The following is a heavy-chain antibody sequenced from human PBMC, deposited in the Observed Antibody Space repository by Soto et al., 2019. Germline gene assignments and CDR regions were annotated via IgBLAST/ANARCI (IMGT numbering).Heavy chain of an antibody. Sequence: SVKVSCKASGGTFSTYAINWVRQAPGQGLEWMGGIIPIFGTANYAHKFQGRVTITADKSTSTAYMELSSLRSEDTAVYYCARDEINMIVVVNDYYYYGMDVWGQ. J-gene: IGHJ6*02. D-gene: IGHD3-22*01. V-gene: IGHV1-69*06. CDR1: GGTFSTYA. CDR3: ARDEINMIVVVNDYYYYGMDV. CDR2: IIPIFGTA.